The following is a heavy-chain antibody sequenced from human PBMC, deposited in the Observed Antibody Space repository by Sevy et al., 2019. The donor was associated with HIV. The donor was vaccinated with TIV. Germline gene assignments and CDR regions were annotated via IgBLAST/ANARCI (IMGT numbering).Heavy chain of an antibody. D-gene: IGHD3-3*01. CDR2: ISDSGVST. CDR1: GFTFSTYA. Sequence: GGSLRLSCAASGFTFSTYAMSWVRQTPGKGLQWVSVISDSGVSTYYADSVQGRFTISRDNSKNTMYLQMNSLRAEDTAVYYCARRPDFGRVILTGVMDVWGQGTMVTVSS. V-gene: IGHV3-23*01. CDR3: ARRPDFGRVILTGVMDV. J-gene: IGHJ6*02.